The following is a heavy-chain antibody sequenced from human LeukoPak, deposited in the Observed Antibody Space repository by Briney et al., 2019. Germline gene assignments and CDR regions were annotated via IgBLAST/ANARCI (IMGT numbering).Heavy chain of an antibody. CDR3: ARSTIFGVADY. V-gene: IGHV4-38-2*02. D-gene: IGHD3-3*01. CDR1: GYSISSGYY. CDR2: IYHSGST. Sequence: NPSETLSLTCTVSGYSISSGYYWGWIRQPPGKGLEWIGSIYHSGSTYYNPSLKSRVTISVDTSKNQFSLKLSSVTAADTAVYYCARSTIFGVADYWGPGTLGNV. J-gene: IGHJ4*02.